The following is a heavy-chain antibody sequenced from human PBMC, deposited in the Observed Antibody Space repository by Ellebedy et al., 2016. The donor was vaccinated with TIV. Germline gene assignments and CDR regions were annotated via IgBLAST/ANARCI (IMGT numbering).Heavy chain of an antibody. CDR3: AKDRDDSSGYFSQFDY. J-gene: IGHJ4*02. V-gene: IGHV3-9*01. CDR2: ISWNSGSI. D-gene: IGHD3-22*01. Sequence: GGSLRLSXAASGFSFDDYAMHWVRQAPGKGLEWVSGISWNSGSIGYADSVKGRFTISRDNAKNSLYLQMNSLRAEDTALYYCAKDRDDSSGYFSQFDYWGQGTPVTVSS. CDR1: GFSFDDYA.